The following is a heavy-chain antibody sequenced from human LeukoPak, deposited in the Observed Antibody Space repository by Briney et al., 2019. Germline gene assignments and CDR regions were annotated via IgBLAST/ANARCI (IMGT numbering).Heavy chain of an antibody. Sequence: ASVKVSCKASGYTFTSYGISWVRQAPGQGLEWMGWISAYNGNTNYAQKLHGRVTMTTDTSTSTAYMELRSLRSDDTAVYYCARQSFPTYYDFWSGYPHWFDPWGQGTLVTVSS. J-gene: IGHJ5*02. CDR1: GYTFTSYG. V-gene: IGHV1-18*01. CDR3: ARQSFPTYYDFWSGYPHWFDP. CDR2: ISAYNGNT. D-gene: IGHD3-3*01.